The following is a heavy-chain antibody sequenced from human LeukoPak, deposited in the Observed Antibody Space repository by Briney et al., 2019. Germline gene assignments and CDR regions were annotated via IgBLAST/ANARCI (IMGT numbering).Heavy chain of an antibody. Sequence: GGSLRLSCAASGFTFSSYAMSWVRQAPGKGLEWVSGISGSGGSTYYGDSVKGRFTISRDNAKNSLYLQMNSLRAEDTAVYYCARDLSSDYGDYNGPYWYFDLWGRGTLVTVSS. CDR3: ARDLSSDYGDYNGPYWYFDL. D-gene: IGHD4-17*01. J-gene: IGHJ2*01. CDR2: ISGSGGST. V-gene: IGHV3-23*01. CDR1: GFTFSSYA.